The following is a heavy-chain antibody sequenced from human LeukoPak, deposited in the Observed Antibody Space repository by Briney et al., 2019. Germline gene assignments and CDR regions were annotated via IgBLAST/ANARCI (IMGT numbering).Heavy chain of an antibody. J-gene: IGHJ6*02. CDR1: GFAFSTYW. Sequence: GGSLRLSCAASGFAFSTYWMYWVRQAPGKGLVWVSHSKSDENNAEYADSVKVRFTISRDNAKNTLYLQMNSLKAEDTAVYYCARTDWNSGMDVWGQGTTVTVSS. CDR3: ARTDWNSGMDV. CDR2: SKSDENNA. D-gene: IGHD3/OR15-3a*01. V-gene: IGHV3-74*01.